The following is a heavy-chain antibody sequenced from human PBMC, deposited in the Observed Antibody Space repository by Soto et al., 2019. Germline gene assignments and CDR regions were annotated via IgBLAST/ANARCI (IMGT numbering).Heavy chain of an antibody. V-gene: IGHV4-39*01. D-gene: IGHD6-13*01. CDR3: ASIPARGSSWYGWFDP. J-gene: IGHJ5*02. CDR1: GGSISSSSYY. CDR2: IYYSGST. Sequence: SETLSLTCTVSGGSISSSSYYWGWIRQPPGKGLEWIGSIYYSGSTYYNPSLKSRVTVSVDTSKNQFSLKLSSVTAADTAVYYCASIPARGSSWYGWFDPWGQGTLVTVSS.